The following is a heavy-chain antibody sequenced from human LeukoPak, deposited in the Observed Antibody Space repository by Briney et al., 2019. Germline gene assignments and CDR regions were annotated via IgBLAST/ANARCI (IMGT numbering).Heavy chain of an antibody. V-gene: IGHV1-2*02. Sequence: ASVTVSCKTSGYTFTGKFLHWLRQAPGHGLQYMGGIEPKSGVTVYAPNFRGRVTVTSDTSVSTAYMELSGLRSGDTAVYYCATENYYDSSGFSKAFDYWGQEPWSPSPQ. J-gene: IGHJ4*01. CDR2: IEPKSGVT. D-gene: IGHD3-22*01. CDR3: ATENYYDSSGFSKAFDY. CDR1: GYTFTGKF.